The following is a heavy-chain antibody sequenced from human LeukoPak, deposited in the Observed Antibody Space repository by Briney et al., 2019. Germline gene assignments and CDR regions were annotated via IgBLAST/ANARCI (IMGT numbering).Heavy chain of an antibody. D-gene: IGHD3-9*01. Sequence: GGSLRLSCAASGFTFSSYAMHWVRQAPGKGLEWVAVISYDGSNKYYADSVKGRFTISRDNSKNTLYLQMNSLRAEDTAVYYCARAYDILTGYYHFDYWGQGTLVTVSS. J-gene: IGHJ4*02. CDR2: ISYDGSNK. CDR1: GFTFSSYA. V-gene: IGHV3-30-3*01. CDR3: ARAYDILTGYYHFDY.